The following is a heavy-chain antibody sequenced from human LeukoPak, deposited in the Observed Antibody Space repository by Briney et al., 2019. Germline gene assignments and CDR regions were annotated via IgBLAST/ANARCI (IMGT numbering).Heavy chain of an antibody. CDR2: IYTSGST. J-gene: IGHJ3*02. CDR3: ARERNDDYGGNSDAFDI. CDR1: GGSISSGSYY. D-gene: IGHD4-23*01. V-gene: IGHV4-61*02. Sequence: TSQTLSLTCTVSGGSISSGSYYRSWIRQPAGKGLEWIGRIYTSGSTNYNPSLKSRVTISVDTSKNQFSLKLSSVTAADTAVYYCARERNDDYGGNSDAFDIWGQGTMVTVSS.